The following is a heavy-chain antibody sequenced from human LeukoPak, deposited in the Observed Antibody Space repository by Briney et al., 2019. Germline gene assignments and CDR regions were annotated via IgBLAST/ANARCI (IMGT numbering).Heavy chain of an antibody. Sequence: GTSLRLSCAASGFTFSKYGMHWVRQAPGKGLEWVAVIWFDGINTNHADSVKGRFTVSRDNSKNTLFLQMNSLRAEDTAVYYCAKTRPLDSSSWSHGDYWGQGTLVTVSS. CDR1: GFTFSKYG. V-gene: IGHV3-33*06. D-gene: IGHD6-13*01. CDR3: AKTRPLDSSSWSHGDY. J-gene: IGHJ4*02. CDR2: IWFDGINT.